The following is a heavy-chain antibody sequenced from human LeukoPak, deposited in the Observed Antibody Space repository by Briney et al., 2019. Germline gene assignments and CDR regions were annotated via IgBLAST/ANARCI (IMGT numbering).Heavy chain of an antibody. CDR2: INGDGRDK. CDR1: GFTFSSYW. V-gene: IGHV3-7*01. CDR3: ARGVDSAIDW. Sequence: GGSLRLSCAASGFTFSSYWMNWVRQAPGKGLEWVANINGDGRDKYYVGSVRGRFTTSRGNADNALYLQMNSLRGDDTALYYCARGVDSAIDWWGQGTLVTVSS. D-gene: IGHD3-9*01. J-gene: IGHJ4*02.